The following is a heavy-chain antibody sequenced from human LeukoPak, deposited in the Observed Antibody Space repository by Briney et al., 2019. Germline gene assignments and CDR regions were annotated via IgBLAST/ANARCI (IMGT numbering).Heavy chain of an antibody. CDR2: IYYSGST. V-gene: IGHV4-39*01. Sequence: SETLSLTCTVSGGSTSSSSYYWGWIRQPPGKGLEWIGRIYYSGSTYYNPSLKSRVTISVDTSKNQFSLKLSSVTAADTAVYYCARFPLGPDYYYYYMDVWGKGTTVTVSS. CDR1: GGSTSSSSYY. J-gene: IGHJ6*03. CDR3: ARFPLGPDYYYYYMDV.